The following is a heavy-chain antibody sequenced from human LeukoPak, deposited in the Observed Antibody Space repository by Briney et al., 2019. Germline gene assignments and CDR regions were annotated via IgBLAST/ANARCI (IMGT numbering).Heavy chain of an antibody. CDR3: ARDCVGSSSSGCFDY. CDR2: INPNSGGT. CDR1: GYTFTGYY. J-gene: IGHJ4*02. D-gene: IGHD6-6*01. Sequence: GASVKVSCKASGYTFTGYYMHWVRQAPGQGLEWMGWINPNSGGTNYAQKFQGRVTMTRDTSISTAYMELSSLRSEDTAVYYCARDCVGSSSSGCFDYWGQGTLVTVSS. V-gene: IGHV1-2*02.